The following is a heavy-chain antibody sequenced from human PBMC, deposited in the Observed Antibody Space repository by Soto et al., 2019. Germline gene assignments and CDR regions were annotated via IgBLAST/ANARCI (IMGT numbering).Heavy chain of an antibody. V-gene: IGHV3-74*01. CDR3: ARLGFVGKGDF. D-gene: IGHD2-21*01. CDR2: ISGDGVHT. J-gene: IGHJ4*02. CDR1: GFTFSRYW. Sequence: GGSLRLSCATSGFTFSRYWIHWVRQAPGEGLVWVSRISGDGVHTDYAESVKGRFTVSRDIAKSTGYLQMNNLRAEDTAIYYCARLGFVGKGDFWGQGILVTVSS.